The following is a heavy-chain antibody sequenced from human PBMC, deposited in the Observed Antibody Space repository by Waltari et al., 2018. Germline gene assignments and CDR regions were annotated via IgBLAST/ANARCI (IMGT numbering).Heavy chain of an antibody. CDR3: ARVGYDSTRGYYFDY. Sequence: QVQLQESGPGLVKPSETLSLTCTVSGGSISSYYWSWIRQPPGKGLEWIWYTYYRGSTNYNPSLKRRVTISVDTSKNQFSLKLSSVTAADTAVYYCARVGYDSTRGYYFDYWGQGTLVTVSS. CDR2: TYYRGST. D-gene: IGHD3-22*01. CDR1: GGSISSYY. J-gene: IGHJ4*02. V-gene: IGHV4-59*01.